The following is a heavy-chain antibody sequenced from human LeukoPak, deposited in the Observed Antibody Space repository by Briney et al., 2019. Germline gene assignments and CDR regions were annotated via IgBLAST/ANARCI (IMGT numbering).Heavy chain of an antibody. CDR2: ISTSGSTT. CDR1: GFTCSDYE. CDR3: ARGALHVFDY. V-gene: IGHV3-48*03. D-gene: IGHD3-10*02. J-gene: IGHJ4*02. Sequence: GGSLRLSCAASGFTCSDYEINWVRQAPGKGLEWISCISTSGSTTYYADSVKGRFTISRDNAKNSLFLQMNTLTAEDTAVYYCARGALHVFDYWGQGTPVTVSS.